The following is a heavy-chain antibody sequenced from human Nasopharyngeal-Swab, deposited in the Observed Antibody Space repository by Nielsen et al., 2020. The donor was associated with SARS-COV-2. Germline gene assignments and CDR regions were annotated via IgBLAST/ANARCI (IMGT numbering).Heavy chain of an antibody. Sequence: GESLKISCAASGFTFSSYAMSWVRQAPGKGLEWVSIISGSGDTTYYADSVKDRFTISRDKSKNTLYLQMNSLRGDDTAVYYCAKDRYMSGGYFDFWGQGAQVTVSS. CDR3: AKDRYMSGGYFDF. CDR1: GFTFSSYA. CDR2: ISGSGDTT. V-gene: IGHV3-23*01. D-gene: IGHD2-2*02. J-gene: IGHJ4*02.